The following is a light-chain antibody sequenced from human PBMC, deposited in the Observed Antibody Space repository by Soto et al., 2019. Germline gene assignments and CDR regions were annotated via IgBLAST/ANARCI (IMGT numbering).Light chain of an antibody. CDR2: VAS. CDR1: QSVSSSN. CDR3: QPHGSGPWT. V-gene: IGKV3-20*01. Sequence: EVVLTQSPDTLSLSPEERATLSCRASQSVSSSNLAWYQHKPGQAPRLLIYVASRRASGIPDRFSGSGSGTEFTLTITRLEPEDFAVYYCQPHGSGPWTFGQGTKVEIK. J-gene: IGKJ1*01.